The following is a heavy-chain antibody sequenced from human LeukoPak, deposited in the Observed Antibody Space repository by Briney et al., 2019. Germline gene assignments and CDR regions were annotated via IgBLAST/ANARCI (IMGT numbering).Heavy chain of an antibody. V-gene: IGHV4-38-2*01. CDR1: GYSISSGYY. CDR3: ARDPTPYSLWFGELLISWFDP. J-gene: IGHJ5*02. Sequence: SETLSLTCAVSGYSISSGYYWGWIRQPPGKGLERIGSIYHSGSTYYNPSLKSRVTISVDTSKNQFSLKLSSVTAADTAVYYCARDPTPYSLWFGELLISWFDPWGQGTLVTVSS. CDR2: IYHSGST. D-gene: IGHD3-10*01.